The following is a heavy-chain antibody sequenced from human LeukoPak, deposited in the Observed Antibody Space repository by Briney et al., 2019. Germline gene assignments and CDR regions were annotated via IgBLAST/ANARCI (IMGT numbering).Heavy chain of an antibody. CDR3: AKGSSSSWYPAYYYYYMDV. CDR2: IRYDGSNK. Sequence: TGGSLRLSCAASGFTFSSYGMHWVRQAPGKGLEWVAFIRYDGSNKYYADSVKGRFTISRDNSKNTLYLQMNSLRAEDTAVYYCAKGSSSSWYPAYYYYYMDVWGKGTTVTISS. J-gene: IGHJ6*03. D-gene: IGHD6-13*01. V-gene: IGHV3-30*02. CDR1: GFTFSSYG.